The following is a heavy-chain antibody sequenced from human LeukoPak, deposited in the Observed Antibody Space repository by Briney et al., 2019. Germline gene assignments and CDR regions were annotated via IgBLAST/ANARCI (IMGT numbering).Heavy chain of an antibody. D-gene: IGHD6-13*01. CDR2: INWNGGST. CDR3: ASRVYADAFDI. CDR1: GLTFEDYD. J-gene: IGHJ3*02. Sequence: PGGSLRLSCAASGLTFEDYDMSWVRHAPGKGLEWVSGINWNGGSTGYADSAKGRFTISTDNAKTSLYLQMNSLRGEDTAVYYCASRVYADAFDIWGQGTMVTVSS. V-gene: IGHV3-20*04.